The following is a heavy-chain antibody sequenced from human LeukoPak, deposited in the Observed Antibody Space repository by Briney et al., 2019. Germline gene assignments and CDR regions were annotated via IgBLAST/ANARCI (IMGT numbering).Heavy chain of an antibody. Sequence: SETLSLTCTVFGGSISSYYWSWIRQPPGKGLEWIGYIYYSGSTNYNPSLKSRVTISVDTSKNQFSLKLSSVTAADTAVYYCARGAYSGSFFDYWGQGTLVTVSS. CDR1: GGSISSYY. J-gene: IGHJ4*02. D-gene: IGHD1-26*01. V-gene: IGHV4-59*01. CDR2: IYYSGST. CDR3: ARGAYSGSFFDY.